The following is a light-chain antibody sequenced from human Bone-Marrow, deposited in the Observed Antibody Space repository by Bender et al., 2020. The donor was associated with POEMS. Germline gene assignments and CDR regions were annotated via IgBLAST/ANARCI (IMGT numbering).Light chain of an antibody. CDR1: SSNIGAHA. V-gene: IGLV1-44*01. CDR3: AVWDDSLNGWV. CDR2: SRH. J-gene: IGLJ3*02. Sequence: QSVLTQPPSASGTPGQRVTISCSGGSSNIGAHAVNWYQHLPGTAPKLLIYSRHRPPSEGPDRFSGSRSGTSASLAIGGLQSEAEAYYYCAVWDDSLNGWVFGGGTKLTVL.